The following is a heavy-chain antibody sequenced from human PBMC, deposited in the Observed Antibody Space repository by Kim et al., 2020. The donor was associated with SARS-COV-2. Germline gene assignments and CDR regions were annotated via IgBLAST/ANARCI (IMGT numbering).Heavy chain of an antibody. J-gene: IGHJ6*02. CDR1: GFTFSSYA. CDR3: ANSGSYLVPWSFYGMDV. V-gene: IGHV3-33*06. D-gene: IGHD1-26*01. CDR2: IWYDGSNK. Sequence: GGSLRLSCAASGFTFSSYAMHWVRQAPGKGLEWVAVIWYDGSNKYYADSVKGRFTISRDNSKNTLYLQMNSLRAEDTAVYYCANSGSYLVPWSFYGMDVWGQGTTVTVSS.